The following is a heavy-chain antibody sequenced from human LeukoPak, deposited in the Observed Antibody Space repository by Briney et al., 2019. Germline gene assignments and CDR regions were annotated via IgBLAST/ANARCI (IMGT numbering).Heavy chain of an antibody. J-gene: IGHJ4*02. CDR3: ARSGSYYAPFDY. CDR1: GGSISSNSYY. Sequence: SETLSLTCTVSGGSISSNSYYCSWIRQPPGKGLEWIGYIYYSGSTNYNPSLKSRVTISVDTSKNQFSLKLSSVTAADTAVYYCARSGSYYAPFDYWGQGTLVTVSS. D-gene: IGHD1-26*01. V-gene: IGHV4-61*01. CDR2: IYYSGST.